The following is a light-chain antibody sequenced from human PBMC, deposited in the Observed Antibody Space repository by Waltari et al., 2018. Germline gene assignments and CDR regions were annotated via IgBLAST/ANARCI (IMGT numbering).Light chain of an antibody. CDR2: DAS. CDR1: EAINKW. Sequence: DTQLSQFPSTLAASGGDRVPLNCRAREAINKWLAWYQQKPGKAPNVLIYDASTLQSGVPSRFSGSGSGSEFTLTIDSLQPDDFATYYCQQYNRFSPFGQGTNVEVK. CDR3: QQYNRFSP. V-gene: IGKV1-5*01. J-gene: IGKJ1*01.